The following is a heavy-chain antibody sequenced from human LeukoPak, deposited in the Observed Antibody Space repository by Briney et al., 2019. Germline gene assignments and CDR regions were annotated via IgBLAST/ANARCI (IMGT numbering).Heavy chain of an antibody. V-gene: IGHV1-69*05. J-gene: IGHJ4*02. D-gene: IGHD6-19*01. CDR2: IIPIFGTT. Sequence: SVKVSCKASGGTFSSYAISWVRQAPGQGLEWMGGIIPIFGTTNYAQNFQGRVTITTDESTSTAYMELSSLTSEDTAVYYCATDLSVTGYSSGKNGYYFDYWGQGTLVTVSS. CDR3: ATDLSVTGYSSGKNGYYFDY. CDR1: GGTFSSYA.